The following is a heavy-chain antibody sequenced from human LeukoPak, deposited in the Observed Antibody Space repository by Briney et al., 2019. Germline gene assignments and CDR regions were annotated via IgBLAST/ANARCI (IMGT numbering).Heavy chain of an antibody. D-gene: IGHD2-2*02. CDR2: IIPIFGTA. V-gene: IGHV1-69*13. CDR3: ARDSVDIVVVPAAIRGAFDI. CDR1: GGTFSSYA. Sequence: GASVKVSCKASGGTFSSYAISWARQAPGQGLEWMGGIIPIFGTANYAQKFQGRVTITADESTSTAYMELSSLRYEDTAVYYCARDSVDIVVVPAAIRGAFDIWGQGTMVTVSS. J-gene: IGHJ3*02.